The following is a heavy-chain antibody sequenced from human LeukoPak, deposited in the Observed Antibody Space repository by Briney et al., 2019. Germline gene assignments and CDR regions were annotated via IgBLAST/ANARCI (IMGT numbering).Heavy chain of an antibody. CDR1: DYSISSGYH. V-gene: IGHV4-38-2*01. CDR2: ISRSGST. CDR3: ARGYIGNSGRYYYYYMDV. J-gene: IGHJ6*03. Sequence: SETLSLTCAVSDYSISSGYHWGWIRPPPEKGLEWIGSISRSGSTYYSPSLKGRVTMSVDSSKNEFSLNLSSATAADTAVYYCARGYIGNSGRYYYYYMDVWGKGTTVTVSS. D-gene: IGHD1-26*01.